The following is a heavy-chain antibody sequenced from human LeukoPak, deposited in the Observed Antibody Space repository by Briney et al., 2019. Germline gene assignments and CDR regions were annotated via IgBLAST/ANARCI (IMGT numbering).Heavy chain of an antibody. D-gene: IGHD6-13*01. Sequence: SVKASCKASGGTFSSYAISWVRQAPGQGLEWMGGIIPIFGTANYAQKFQGRVTITADKSTSTAYMELSSLRSEDTAVYYCARDLAGSSSWFNWFDPWGQGTLVTVSS. J-gene: IGHJ5*02. CDR2: IIPIFGTA. V-gene: IGHV1-69*06. CDR1: GGTFSSYA. CDR3: ARDLAGSSSWFNWFDP.